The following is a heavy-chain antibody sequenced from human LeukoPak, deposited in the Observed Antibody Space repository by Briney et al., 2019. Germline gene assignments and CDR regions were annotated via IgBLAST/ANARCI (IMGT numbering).Heavy chain of an antibody. CDR1: GGSISSGGYC. J-gene: IGHJ3*02. D-gene: IGHD2-2*02. CDR3: ASGYCSSTSCYSYRAFDI. Sequence: SETLSLTCTVSGGSISSGGYCWSWIRQHPGKGLEWIGYIYYSGSTYYNPSLKSRVTISVDTSKNQFSLKLSSVTAADTAVYYCASGYCSSTSCYSYRAFDIWGQGTTVTVSS. V-gene: IGHV4-31*03. CDR2: IYYSGST.